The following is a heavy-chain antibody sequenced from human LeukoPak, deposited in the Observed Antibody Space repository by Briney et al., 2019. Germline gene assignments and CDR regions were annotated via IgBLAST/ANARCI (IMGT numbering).Heavy chain of an antibody. CDR1: GYPISSGYY. CDR2: IYHSGRT. CDR3: ARVLVATISVYYFDY. J-gene: IGHJ4*02. Sequence: PSETLSLTCTVSGYPISSGYYWGWIRQPPGKGLEWIGSIYHSGRTYYNPSLKSRVTISADPSKNQFSLKLSSVTAADTAVFYCARVLVATISVYYFDYWGQGTLVTVSS. D-gene: IGHD5-12*01. V-gene: IGHV4-38-2*02.